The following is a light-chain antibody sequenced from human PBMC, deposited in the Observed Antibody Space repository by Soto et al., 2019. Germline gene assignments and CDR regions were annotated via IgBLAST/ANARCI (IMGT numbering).Light chain of an antibody. Sequence: DIPMTQSPSTLSASVGDRVTITCRASQSISNWLAWFQQKPGKAPKLLIYDVSSLESGVPSRFSGSGSGTEFTLTISSLQPDDVATYYCQQSNSFWTFGQGTKVEIK. J-gene: IGKJ1*01. CDR3: QQSNSFWT. V-gene: IGKV1-5*01. CDR1: QSISNW. CDR2: DVS.